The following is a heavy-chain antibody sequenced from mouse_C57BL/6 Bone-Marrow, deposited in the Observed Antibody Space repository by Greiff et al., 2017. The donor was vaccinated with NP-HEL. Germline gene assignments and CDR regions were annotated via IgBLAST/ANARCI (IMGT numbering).Heavy chain of an antibody. D-gene: IGHD1-1*01. CDR2: IDPETGGT. V-gene: IGHV1-15*01. CDR1: GYTFTDYE. Sequence: QVHVKQSGAELVRPGASVTLSCKASGYTFTDYEMHWVKQTPVHGLEWIGAIDPETGGTAYNQKFKGKAILTADKSSSTAYMELRSLTSEDSAVYYCTSFITTVVAPYAMDYWGQGTSVTVSS. J-gene: IGHJ4*01. CDR3: TSFITTVVAPYAMDY.